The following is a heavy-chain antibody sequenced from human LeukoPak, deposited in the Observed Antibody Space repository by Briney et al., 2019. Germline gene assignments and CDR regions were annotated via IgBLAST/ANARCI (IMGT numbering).Heavy chain of an antibody. V-gene: IGHV3-30-3*01. CDR2: ISYDGSNK. CDR1: GFTFSSYA. Sequence: GGSLRLSCAASGFTFSSYAMHWVHQAPGKGLEWVAVISYDGSNKYYADSVKGRFTISRDNSKNTLYLQMNSLRAEDTAMYYCARVGRWLQLSWFDYWGQGTLVTVSS. CDR3: ARVGRWLQLSWFDY. J-gene: IGHJ4*02. D-gene: IGHD5-24*01.